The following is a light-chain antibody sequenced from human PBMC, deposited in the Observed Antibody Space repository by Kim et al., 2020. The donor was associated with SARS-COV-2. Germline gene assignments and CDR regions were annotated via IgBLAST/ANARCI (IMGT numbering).Light chain of an antibody. CDR2: DAS. V-gene: IGKV3-11*01. Sequence: SPGERATLPCRASQSVSTYLAWYQQKVGQAPRLLIYDASKRATGSPARFSGSGSGTDFTLTISSLEPEDFAIYYCQQRSNWPPVYTFGQGTKLEI. CDR3: QQRSNWPPVYT. J-gene: IGKJ2*01. CDR1: QSVSTY.